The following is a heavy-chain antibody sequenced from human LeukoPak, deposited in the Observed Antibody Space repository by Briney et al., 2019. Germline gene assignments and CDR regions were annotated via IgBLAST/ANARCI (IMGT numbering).Heavy chain of an antibody. CDR2: INPNGGNT. J-gene: IGHJ4*02. Sequence: ASVKVSCKASGYTFSYYYIHWVRQAPGHGLEWMGLINPNGGNTDYAQKFQGRVTMTRDTSTSTVYMELSSLRSEDTAMYYCARAAGDSYGYRYYFDYWGQGTLVTVSS. V-gene: IGHV1-46*01. CDR3: ARAAGDSYGYRYYFDY. D-gene: IGHD5-18*01. CDR1: GYTFSYYY.